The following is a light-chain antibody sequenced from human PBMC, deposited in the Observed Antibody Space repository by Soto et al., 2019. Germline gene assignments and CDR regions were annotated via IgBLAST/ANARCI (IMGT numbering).Light chain of an antibody. Sequence: QSALTQPASVSGSPGQSITISCTGTSSDVESYNLVSWYQQHPGKAPKVLIYDVSKRPSGVPDRFSGSKSGNTASLTLSGLQAEDEADYYCCSYAGSYTFYVFGTGTKLTVL. CDR2: DVS. CDR3: CSYAGSYTFYV. CDR1: SSDVESYNL. J-gene: IGLJ1*01. V-gene: IGLV2-11*01.